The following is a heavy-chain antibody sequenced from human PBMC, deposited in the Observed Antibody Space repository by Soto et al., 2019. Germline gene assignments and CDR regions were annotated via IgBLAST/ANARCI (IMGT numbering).Heavy chain of an antibody. CDR1: GFTFSSYA. Sequence: GGSLRLSCAASGFTFSSYAMTWVRQAPGKGLEWVSAIGGGGGSTYYADSVKGRFTISRDNSKNTLYLQMNSLRAEDTAIYYCAKDRATVVTRGFDYWGQGTLVPVSS. V-gene: IGHV3-23*01. CDR2: IGGGGGST. CDR3: AKDRATVVTRGFDY. J-gene: IGHJ4*02. D-gene: IGHD4-17*01.